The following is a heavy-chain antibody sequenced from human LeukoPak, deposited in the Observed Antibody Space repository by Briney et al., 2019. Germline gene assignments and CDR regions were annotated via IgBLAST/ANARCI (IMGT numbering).Heavy chain of an antibody. J-gene: IGHJ3*02. Sequence: GGSLILSCAASGFTVSSNYMSWVRQAPGKGLEWVSVIYSGGSTYYADSVKGRFTISRDNSKNTLYLQMNSLRAEDTAVYYCARDDDCTSTSCYDAFDIWAHGTTVTVSS. CDR3: ARDDDCTSTSCYDAFDI. D-gene: IGHD2-2*01. CDR1: GFTVSSNY. V-gene: IGHV3-66*01. CDR2: IYSGGST.